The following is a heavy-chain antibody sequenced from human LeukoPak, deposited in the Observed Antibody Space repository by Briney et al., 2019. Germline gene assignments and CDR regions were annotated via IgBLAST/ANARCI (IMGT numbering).Heavy chain of an antibody. D-gene: IGHD3-22*01. J-gene: IGHJ3*02. Sequence: GRSLRLSCAASGFTFSSYGMHWVRQAPGKGLEWVAVISYDGSNKYYADAVKGRFTISRDNSKITLYLQMNSLRAKETAVYYCAKDRARITMIVVEDAFDIWGQGTMVTVSS. CDR3: AKDRARITMIVVEDAFDI. V-gene: IGHV3-30*18. CDR1: GFTFSSYG. CDR2: ISYDGSNK.